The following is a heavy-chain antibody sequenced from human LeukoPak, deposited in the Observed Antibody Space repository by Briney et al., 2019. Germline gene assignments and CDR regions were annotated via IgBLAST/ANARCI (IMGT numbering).Heavy chain of an antibody. J-gene: IGHJ4*02. V-gene: IGHV3-30*04. Sequence: GRSLRLSCAASGFTFGSYAMHWVRQAPGKGLEWVAVISYDGSNKYYADSVKGRFTISRDNSKNTLYLQMNSLRAEDTAVYYCARALRNIAVAGTGFDYWGQGTLVTVSS. CDR1: GFTFGSYA. D-gene: IGHD6-19*01. CDR2: ISYDGSNK. CDR3: ARALRNIAVAGTGFDY.